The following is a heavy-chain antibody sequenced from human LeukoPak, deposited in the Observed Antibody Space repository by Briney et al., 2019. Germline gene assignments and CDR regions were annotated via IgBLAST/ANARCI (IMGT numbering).Heavy chain of an antibody. CDR1: GFTFSSYG. V-gene: IGHV3-30*18. CDR3: AKGRTVTTYSSPSGY. Sequence: PGGSLRLSCAASGFTFSSYGMHWVRQAPGKGLEWVAVISYDGSNKYYADSVKGRFTISRDNSKNTLYLQMNSLRAEDTAVYYCAKGRTVTTYSSPSGYWGQGTLVTVSS. D-gene: IGHD4-17*01. CDR2: ISYDGSNK. J-gene: IGHJ4*02.